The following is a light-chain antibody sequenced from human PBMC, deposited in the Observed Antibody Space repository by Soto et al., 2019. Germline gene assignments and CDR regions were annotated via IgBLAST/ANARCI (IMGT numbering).Light chain of an antibody. CDR2: SND. V-gene: IGLV1-47*02. CDR3: AAWDGSLSGGV. J-gene: IGLJ1*01. Sequence: QSVLTQPPSASGTPGQTVTISCSGSSFNIGFNYVYWYQQLPGIAPKLLIHSNDERPSAVPDRFSGSKSGTSASLAISGLRSDEDAEYYCAAWDGSLSGGVFGTGTKLTVL. CDR1: SFNIGFNY.